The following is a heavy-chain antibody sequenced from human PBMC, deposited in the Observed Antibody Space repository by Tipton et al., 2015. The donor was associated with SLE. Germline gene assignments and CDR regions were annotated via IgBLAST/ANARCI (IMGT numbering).Heavy chain of an antibody. CDR1: GFTVSSHY. D-gene: IGHD5-18*01. CDR3: ARVAGYGFDAFDI. J-gene: IGHJ3*02. Sequence: SLRLSCAASGFTVSSHYMSWVRQAPGKGLEWVSVIYSAGNPYYADSVKGRFTISRDNSKNTLYLQMNSLRAEDTAVYYCARVAGYGFDAFDIWGQGTMVTVSS. CDR2: IYSAGNP. V-gene: IGHV3-53*01.